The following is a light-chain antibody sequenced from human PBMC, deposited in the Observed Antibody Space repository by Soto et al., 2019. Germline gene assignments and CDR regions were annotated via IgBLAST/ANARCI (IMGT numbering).Light chain of an antibody. Sequence: IKLTRSPSPWFPPLGKKVTTISRGRQAREITLGWYQPKPGTAPKPLIYAASNLQRGVPSRFSGSGSGTEFPLTISGLQPEDFATYYCLQYNSYPRTFGQGTKVEIE. CDR2: AAS. CDR3: LQYNSYPRT. V-gene: IGKV1-17*01. CDR1: QAREIT. J-gene: IGKJ1*01.